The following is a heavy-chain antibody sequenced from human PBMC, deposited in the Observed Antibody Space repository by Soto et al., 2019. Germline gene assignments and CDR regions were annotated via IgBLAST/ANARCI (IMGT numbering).Heavy chain of an antibody. CDR2: INYSGST. V-gene: IGHV4-61*08. Sequence: QVELQESGPGLVKPSETLSLTCTVSGGSVNTGGFDWSWIRQPPGKGLEWIGYINYSGSTNYNPSLKTRVTISVDTSKNQFSLRLNSVTAADTAMYYCARLGGYCSGGRCLTFDYWGQGILVTVSS. CDR1: GGSVNTGGFD. CDR3: ARLGGYCSGGRCLTFDY. J-gene: IGHJ4*02. D-gene: IGHD2-15*01.